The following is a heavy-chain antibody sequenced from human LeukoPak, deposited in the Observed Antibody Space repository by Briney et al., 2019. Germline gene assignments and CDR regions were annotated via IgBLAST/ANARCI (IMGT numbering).Heavy chain of an antibody. Sequence: SETLSLTCTVSGGSISSSSYYWGWIRQPPGKGLEWIGSIYYSGSTYYNPSLKSRVTISVDTSKNQFSLKLSSVTAADTAVYYCALCFKGELLPGRWFDPWGQGTLVTVSS. CDR3: ALCFKGELLPGRWFDP. D-gene: IGHD3-10*01. J-gene: IGHJ5*02. CDR2: IYYSGST. V-gene: IGHV4-39*07. CDR1: GGSISSSSYY.